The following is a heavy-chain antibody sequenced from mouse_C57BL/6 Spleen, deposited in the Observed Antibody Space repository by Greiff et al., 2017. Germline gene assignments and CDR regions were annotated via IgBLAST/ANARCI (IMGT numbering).Heavy chain of an antibody. J-gene: IGHJ4*01. CDR3: ASPFITTVVAGDYYAMDY. CDR2: ILPGSGST. CDR1: GYTFTGYW. D-gene: IGHD1-1*01. Sequence: VQLQQSGAELMKPGASVKLSCKATGYTFTGYWIEWVKQRPGHGLEWIGEILPGSGSTNYNEKFKGKATFTADTSSNTAYMQLSSLTTEDSAIYYCASPFITTVVAGDYYAMDYWGQGTSVTVAS. V-gene: IGHV1-9*01.